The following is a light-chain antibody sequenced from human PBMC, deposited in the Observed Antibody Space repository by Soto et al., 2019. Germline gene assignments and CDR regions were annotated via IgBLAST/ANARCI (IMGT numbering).Light chain of an antibody. CDR2: GAS. Sequence: IVWTQSARTRALSRGGVATLACRASQSVSSYLAWYQQKPGQAPRLLIYGASTRATDIPARFSGSGSGTEFTLTIRSLQSEDFVVYSCQQYNKWPAITFGQGTRLEI. V-gene: IGKV3-15*01. J-gene: IGKJ5*01. CDR1: QSVSSY. CDR3: QQYNKWPAIT.